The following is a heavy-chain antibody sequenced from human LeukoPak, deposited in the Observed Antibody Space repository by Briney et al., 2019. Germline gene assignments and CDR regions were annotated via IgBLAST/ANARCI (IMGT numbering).Heavy chain of an antibody. J-gene: IGHJ5*02. CDR3: AKEPISPRHYSSSWYDWFDP. V-gene: IGHV1-24*01. Sequence: GASVKVSCKVSGYTLTELSMHWVRQAPGKGLEWMGGFDPEDGETIYAQKFQGRVTMTEDTSTDTAYMELSSLRSEDTAVYYCAKEPISPRHYSSSWYDWFDPWGQGTLVTVSS. CDR1: GYTLTELS. CDR2: FDPEDGET. D-gene: IGHD6-13*01.